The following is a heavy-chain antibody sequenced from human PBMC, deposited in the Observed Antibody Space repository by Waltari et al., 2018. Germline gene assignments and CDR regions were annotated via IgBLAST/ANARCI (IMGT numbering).Heavy chain of an antibody. CDR1: GGSITTSRHY. CDR2: LSYNGAT. D-gene: IGHD5-12*01. CDR3: ATYIGASVGTAAFDV. V-gene: IGHV4-39*01. J-gene: IGHJ3*01. Sequence: LQLQESGPGLVKPSETLSLTCSVSGGSITTSRHYWGWVRQPPGQGLEWIASLSYNGATKTSPSLTSRVTMSRDTSKNQLSLTLGAVTAAGAAVYYCATYIGASVGTAAFDVWGQGKMVIVSS.